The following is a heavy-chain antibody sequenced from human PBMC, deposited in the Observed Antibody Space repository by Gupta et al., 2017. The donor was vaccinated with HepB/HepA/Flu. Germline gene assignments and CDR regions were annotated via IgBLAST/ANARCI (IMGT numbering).Heavy chain of an antibody. V-gene: IGHV4-61*02. CDR2: IYTSGST. CDR1: GGSISSGSYY. J-gene: IGHJ5*02. D-gene: IGHD3-9*01. CDR3: ARDNGPRGYFALASNWFDP. Sequence: QVQLQESGPGLVKPSQTLSLTCTVPGGSISSGSYYWSWIRQPAGKGLEWIGRIYTSGSTNYNPSLKSRVTISVDTSKNQFSLKLSSVTAADTAVYYCARDNGPRGYFALASNWFDPWGQGTLVTVSS.